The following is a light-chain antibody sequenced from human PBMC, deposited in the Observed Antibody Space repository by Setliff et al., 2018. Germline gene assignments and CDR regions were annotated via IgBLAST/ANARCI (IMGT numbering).Light chain of an antibody. CDR2: EVS. Sequence: QSALTQPPSASGSPGQSVTISCTGTSSDVGGYNYVSWYQQHPGIAPKLMIYEVSKRPSGVPDRFSGSKSGNTASLTVSGLQAEDEADYYCSSYAGSNNFPYVFGTGTKV. CDR3: SSYAGSNNFPYV. CDR1: SSDVGGYNY. V-gene: IGLV2-8*01. J-gene: IGLJ1*01.